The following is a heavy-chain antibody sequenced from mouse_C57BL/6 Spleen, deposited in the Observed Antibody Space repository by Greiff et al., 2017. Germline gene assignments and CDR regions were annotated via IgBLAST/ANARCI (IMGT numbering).Heavy chain of an antibody. CDR3: ASYYGSRRDWFAY. J-gene: IGHJ3*01. CDR1: GYTFTSYW. CDR2: IDPSDSYT. Sequence: QVQLQQPGAELVKPGASVKLSCKASGYTFTSYWMQWVKQRPGQGLEWIGEIDPSDSYTNYNQKFKGKATLPVDTSSSTAYMQLSSLTSEDSAVYYCASYYGSRRDWFAYWGQGTLVTVSA. D-gene: IGHD1-1*01. V-gene: IGHV1-50*01.